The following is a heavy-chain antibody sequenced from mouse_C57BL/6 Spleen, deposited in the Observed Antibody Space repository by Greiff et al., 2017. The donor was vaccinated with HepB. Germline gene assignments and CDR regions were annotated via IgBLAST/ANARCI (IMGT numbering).Heavy chain of an antibody. CDR1: GFTFSDFY. J-gene: IGHJ1*03. Sequence: EVQVVESGGGLVQSGRSLRLSCATSGFTFSDFYMEWVRQAPGKGLEWIAASRNKANDYTTEYSASVKGRFIVSRDTSQSILYLQMNALRAEDTAIYYCARDGGYWYFDVWGTGTTVTVSS. CDR3: ARDGGYWYFDV. V-gene: IGHV7-1*01. CDR2: SRNKANDYTT.